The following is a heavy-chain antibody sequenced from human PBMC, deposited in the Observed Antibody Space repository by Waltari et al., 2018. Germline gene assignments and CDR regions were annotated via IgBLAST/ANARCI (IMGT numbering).Heavy chain of an antibody. Sequence: QVQLVQSGAEVKKPGSSVKVSCKASVGTFSSYAISWVRQAPGQGFEWMGGIIPIFGTANYAQKFQGRVTITADESTSTAYMELSSLRSEDTAVYYCARGNYGGSAYNWFDPWGQGTLVTVSS. CDR3: ARGNYGGSAYNWFDP. J-gene: IGHJ5*02. CDR2: IIPIFGTA. V-gene: IGHV1-69*12. D-gene: IGHD1-7*01. CDR1: VGTFSSYA.